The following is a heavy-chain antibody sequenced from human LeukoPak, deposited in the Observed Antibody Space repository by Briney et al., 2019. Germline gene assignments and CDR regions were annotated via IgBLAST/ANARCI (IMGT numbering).Heavy chain of an antibody. CDR2: INHSGST. CDR3: ARSSGYYYRWFDP. CDR1: GGSFSGYY. J-gene: IGHJ5*02. D-gene: IGHD3-22*01. V-gene: IGHV4-34*01. Sequence: SETLSLTCAVYGGSFSGYYWSWIRQPPGKGLEWIGEINHSGSTNYNPSLKSRVTISVDTSKNQFSLKLNSVTAADTAVYYCARSSGYYYRWFDPWGQGTLVTVSS.